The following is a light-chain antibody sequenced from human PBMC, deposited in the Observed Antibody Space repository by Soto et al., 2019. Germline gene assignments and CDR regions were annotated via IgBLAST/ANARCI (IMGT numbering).Light chain of an antibody. CDR1: QSISSW. V-gene: IGKV1-5*01. CDR3: QQYHNLWT. Sequence: DIQMTQSPSTLSASVVDRVTITFRASQSISSWLAWYQQKPGKAPKLLIYDASSLESGVPSRFSGSGSGTEFTLTITSLQSEDFALYYCQQYHNLWTFGQGTKVDIK. CDR2: DAS. J-gene: IGKJ1*01.